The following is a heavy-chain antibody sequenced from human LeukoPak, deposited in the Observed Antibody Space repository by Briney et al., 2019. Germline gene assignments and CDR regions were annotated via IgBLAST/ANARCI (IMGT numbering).Heavy chain of an antibody. CDR3: ARDLAWLQSGY. CDR2: IKTDGSEK. CDR1: GFTFSSYG. V-gene: IGHV3-7*01. Sequence: GGSLRLSCAASGFTFSSYGMHWVRQAPGKGLEWVATIKTDGSEKYYVDSVKGRFTISRDNAKNSVYLQINSLRVEDTAVYYCARDLAWLQSGYWGQGTLVTVSS. D-gene: IGHD5-24*01. J-gene: IGHJ4*02.